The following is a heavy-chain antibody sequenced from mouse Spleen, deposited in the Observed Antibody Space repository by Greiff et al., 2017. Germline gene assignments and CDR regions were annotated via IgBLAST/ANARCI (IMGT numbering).Heavy chain of an antibody. V-gene: IGHV1-15*01. Sequence: QVQLKQSGAELVRPGASVTLSCKASGYTFTDYEMHWVKQTPVHGLEWIGAIDPETGGTAYNQKFKGKAILTADKSSSTAYMELRSLTSEDSAVYYSYYAMDYWGQGTSVTVSS. CDR2: IDPETGGT. CDR3: YYAMDY. CDR1: GYTFTDYE. J-gene: IGHJ4*01.